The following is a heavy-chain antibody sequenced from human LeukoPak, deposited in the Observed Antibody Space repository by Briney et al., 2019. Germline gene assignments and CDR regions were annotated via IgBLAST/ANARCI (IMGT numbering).Heavy chain of an antibody. CDR1: GYSFTSYW. J-gene: IGHJ4*02. D-gene: IGHD6-13*01. Sequence: GESLKTSCKGSGYSFTSYWIGWVRQMPGKGLEWMGIIYPGDSDTRYSPSFQGQVTISADKSISTAYLQWSSLKASDTAMYYCARGGRDRIAAAGTRGLFDYWGQGTLVTVSS. CDR2: IYPGDSDT. V-gene: IGHV5-51*01. CDR3: ARGGRDRIAAAGTRGLFDY.